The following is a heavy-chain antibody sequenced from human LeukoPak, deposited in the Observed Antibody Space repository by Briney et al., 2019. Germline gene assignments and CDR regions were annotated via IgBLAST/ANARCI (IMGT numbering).Heavy chain of an antibody. D-gene: IGHD1-26*01. J-gene: IGHJ4*02. V-gene: IGHV3-30-3*01. CDR3: ARDHGIVGATDYFDY. CDR2: IPYDGSNK. CDR1: GFTFTNYP. Sequence: PGGSLRLSCAASGFTFTNYPMHWVRQAPGEGLEWVAVIPYDGSNKYHADSVKGRFTISRDNSKNTLYLQMNSLRAEDTAVYYCARDHGIVGATDYFDYWGQGTLVTVSS.